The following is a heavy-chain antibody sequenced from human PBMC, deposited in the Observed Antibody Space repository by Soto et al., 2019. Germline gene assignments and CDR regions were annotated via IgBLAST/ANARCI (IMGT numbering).Heavy chain of an antibody. CDR1: GGSVSSGSYY. Sequence: KPSETLSLTSTVSGGSVSSGSYYWSWIRQPPGKGLEWIGYIYYSGSTNYNPSLKSRVTISVDTSKNQFSLKLSSVTAADTAVYYCARALHLTQLWLEVFDYWGQGTLVTVSS. CDR2: IYYSGST. D-gene: IGHD5-18*01. V-gene: IGHV4-61*01. CDR3: ARALHLTQLWLEVFDY. J-gene: IGHJ4*02.